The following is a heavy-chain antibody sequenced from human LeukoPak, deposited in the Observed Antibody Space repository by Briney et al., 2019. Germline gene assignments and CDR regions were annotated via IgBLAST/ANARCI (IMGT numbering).Heavy chain of an antibody. V-gene: IGHV3-30*04. Sequence: GRSLRLSCAASGFTFSSYAMHWVRQAPGKGLEWVAVISYDGSNKYYADSVKGRFTISRDNSKNTLYLQMNSLRSEDTAVYYCARDRGRWLQSTPDYWGQGTLVTVSS. CDR2: ISYDGSNK. CDR3: ARDRGRWLQSTPDY. D-gene: IGHD5-24*01. CDR1: GFTFSSYA. J-gene: IGHJ4*02.